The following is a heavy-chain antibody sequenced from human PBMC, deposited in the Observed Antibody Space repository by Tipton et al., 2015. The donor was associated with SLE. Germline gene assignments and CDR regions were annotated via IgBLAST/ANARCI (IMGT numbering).Heavy chain of an antibody. Sequence: LRLSCTVSGDSISNGDDYWSWIRQPPGKGLEWIGNIYYGGGTYYNPSLESRVTISRDNAKKTVYLQMNSLRAEDTALYYCARDLKQALPDYYGMDVWGQGTTVTVSS. CDR1: GDSISNGDDY. V-gene: IGHV4-30-4*08. D-gene: IGHD1-26*01. J-gene: IGHJ6*02. CDR2: IYYGGGT. CDR3: ARDLKQALPDYYGMDV.